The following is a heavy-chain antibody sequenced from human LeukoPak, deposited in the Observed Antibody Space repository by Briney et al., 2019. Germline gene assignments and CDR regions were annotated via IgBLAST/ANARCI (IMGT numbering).Heavy chain of an antibody. CDR3: AKGMEVTMVRGVNIGFDY. D-gene: IGHD3-10*01. J-gene: IGHJ4*02. CDR1: GFTFDDYA. V-gene: IGHV3-9*01. Sequence: GGSLRLSCAASGFTFDDYAMHWVRHAPGKGLEWVSGISWNSGSIGYADSVKGRFTISRDNAKNSLYLQMNSLRAEDTALYYCAKGMEVTMVRGVNIGFDYWGQGTLVTVSS. CDR2: ISWNSGSI.